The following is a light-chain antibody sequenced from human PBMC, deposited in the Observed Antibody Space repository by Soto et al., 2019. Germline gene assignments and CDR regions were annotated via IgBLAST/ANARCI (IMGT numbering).Light chain of an antibody. V-gene: IGKV2-28*01. Sequence: DIVMTQSPLSLPVTPGEPDSISCRSSQSLLHSNGYNYLDWYLQKPGQSPQLLIYLGSNRASGVPDRFSGSGSGTDFTLKISRVEAEDVGVYYCMQALQTLWPFGQGTKLEIK. CDR2: LGS. J-gene: IGKJ2*01. CDR1: QSLLHSNGYNY. CDR3: MQALQTLWP.